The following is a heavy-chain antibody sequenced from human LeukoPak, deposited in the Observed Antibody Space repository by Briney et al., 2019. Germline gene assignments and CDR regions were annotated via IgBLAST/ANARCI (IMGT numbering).Heavy chain of an antibody. Sequence: PSETLSLTCTVSGGSISSSSYYWGWIRQPPGRGLEWIGSIYYSGSTYYNPSLKSRVTIFVDTSKNQFSLKLSSVTAADTAVYYCARLPFDILTGYYRQTDWFDPWGQGTLVTVSS. CDR1: GGSISSSSYY. CDR3: ARLPFDILTGYYRQTDWFDP. CDR2: IYYSGST. J-gene: IGHJ5*02. D-gene: IGHD3-9*01. V-gene: IGHV4-39*01.